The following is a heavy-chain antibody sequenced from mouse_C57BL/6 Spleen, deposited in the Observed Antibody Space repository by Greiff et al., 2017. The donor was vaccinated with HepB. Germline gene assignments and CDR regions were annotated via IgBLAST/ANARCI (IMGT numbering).Heavy chain of an antibody. D-gene: IGHD1-1*01. J-gene: IGHJ4*01. V-gene: IGHV5-4*01. CDR2: ISDGGSYT. CDR1: GFTFSSYA. Sequence: EVQVVESGGGLVKPGGSLKLSCAASGFTFSSYAMSWVRQTPEKRLEWVATISDGGSYTYYPDNVKGRFTISRDNAKNNLYLQMSHLKSEDTAMYYCARKDYYGSSGYAMDYWGQGTSVTVSS. CDR3: ARKDYYGSSGYAMDY.